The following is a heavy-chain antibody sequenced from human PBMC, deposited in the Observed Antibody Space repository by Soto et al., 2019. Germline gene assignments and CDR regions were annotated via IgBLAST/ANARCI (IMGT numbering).Heavy chain of an antibody. CDR3: AGDPRSITGTTSSEDFQF. V-gene: IGHV1-69*01. Sequence: QAHLMQSGAEVKKPGSSVKVSCKASGGTFSGYAISWVRQRPGRGLEWMGGIIPIFGITTYAEKFQGRITLAADESTGTAFMDLRSLISEDTAVYYCAGDPRSITGTTSSEDFQFWGPGTLVSVSS. J-gene: IGHJ1*01. CDR2: IIPIFGIT. D-gene: IGHD1-20*01. CDR1: GGTFSGYA.